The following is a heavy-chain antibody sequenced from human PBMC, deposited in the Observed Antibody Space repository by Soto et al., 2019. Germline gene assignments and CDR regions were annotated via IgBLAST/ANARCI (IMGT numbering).Heavy chain of an antibody. D-gene: IGHD5-18*01. CDR3: AREGRYSYGHDY. J-gene: IGHJ4*02. CDR1: GFTFSSYS. CDR2: ISSSSSYI. Sequence: EVQLVESGGGLVKPGGSLRLSSAASGFTFSSYSMNWVRQAPGKGLEWVSSISSSSSYIYYADSVKGRFTISRDNAKNSLYLQMNSLRAEDTAVYYCAREGRYSYGHDYWGQGTLVTVSS. V-gene: IGHV3-21*01.